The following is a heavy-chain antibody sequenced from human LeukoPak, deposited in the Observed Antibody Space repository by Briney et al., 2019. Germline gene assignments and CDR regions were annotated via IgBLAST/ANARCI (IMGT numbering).Heavy chain of an antibody. CDR1: GGSFSGYY. D-gene: IGHD2-21*01. J-gene: IGHJ5*02. Sequence: KPSETLSLTCAVYGGSFSGYYWSWIRQPPGKGLEWIGEINHSGNIKYNPSLKSRVTISVDTSKNQFSLKLTSVTAADTAMYYCAPQGLGVANWFGPWGQGTLVTVSS. CDR2: INHSGNI. V-gene: IGHV4-34*01. CDR3: APQGLGVANWFGP.